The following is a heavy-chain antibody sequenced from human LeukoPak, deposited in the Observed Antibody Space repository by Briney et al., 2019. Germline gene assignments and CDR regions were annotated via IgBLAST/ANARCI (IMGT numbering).Heavy chain of an antibody. V-gene: IGHV3-11*04. Sequence: PGGSLRLSCAASGFTFSDYYMSWIRQAPRKGLERVSYISSSGSTIYYADSVKGRFTISRDNAKNSLYLQMNSLRAEDTAVYYCARDYYDSSCYYFDYWGQGTPVTVSS. CDR1: GFTFSDYY. D-gene: IGHD3-22*01. CDR3: ARDYYDSSCYYFDY. J-gene: IGHJ4*02. CDR2: ISSSGSTI.